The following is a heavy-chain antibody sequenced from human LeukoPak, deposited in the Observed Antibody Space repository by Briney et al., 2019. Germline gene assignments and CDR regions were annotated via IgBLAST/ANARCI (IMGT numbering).Heavy chain of an antibody. D-gene: IGHD6-13*01. CDR2: INPSGGST. J-gene: IGHJ5*02. CDR3: ARHRGCRWVYSSMNWFDP. CDR1: GYTFTSYY. Sequence: GASVKVPCKASGYTFTSYYMHWVRQAPGQGLEWMGIINPSGGSTSYAQKFQGRVTMTRDMSTSTVYMELSSLRSEDTAVYYCARHRGCRWVYSSMNWFDPWGQGTLVTVSS. V-gene: IGHV1-46*01.